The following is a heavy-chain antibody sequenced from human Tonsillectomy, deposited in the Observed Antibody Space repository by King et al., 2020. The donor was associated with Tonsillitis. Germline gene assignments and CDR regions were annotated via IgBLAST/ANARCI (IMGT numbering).Heavy chain of an antibody. Sequence: VQLQESGPGLVKPSETLSLTCTVSGGSVSSGSYYWSWIRQPPGKGLEWIGYIYSSGSTNYNPSLKSRVTISADTSENHFSLNLSSVTAADTAVYYCARGSPTYYDFWSGEGWFDPWGQGTLVTVSS. D-gene: IGHD3-3*01. CDR2: IYSSGST. V-gene: IGHV4-61*03. CDR3: ARGSPTYYDFWSGEGWFDP. CDR1: GGSVSSGSYY. J-gene: IGHJ5*02.